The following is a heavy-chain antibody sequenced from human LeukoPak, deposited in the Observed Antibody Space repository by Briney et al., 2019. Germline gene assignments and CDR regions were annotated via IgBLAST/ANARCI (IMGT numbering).Heavy chain of an antibody. CDR3: ARAYVWGSYRYYFDY. CDR1: GYTFTGYY. D-gene: IGHD3-16*02. Sequence: GASVKVSCKASGYTFTGYYVHWVRQAPGQGLEWMGWINPNSGGTNYAQKFQGRVTMTRDTSISTAYMELSRLRSDDTAVYYCARAYVWGSYRYYFDYWGQGTLVTVSS. V-gene: IGHV1-2*02. CDR2: INPNSGGT. J-gene: IGHJ4*02.